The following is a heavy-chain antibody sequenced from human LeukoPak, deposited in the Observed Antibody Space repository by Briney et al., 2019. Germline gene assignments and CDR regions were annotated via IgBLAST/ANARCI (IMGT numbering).Heavy chain of an antibody. V-gene: IGHV4-34*01. CDR3: ARQRGSSTAIAARSVDY. J-gene: IGHJ4*02. Sequence: PSETLSLTCAVYGGSFSGYYWSWIRQPPGKGLEWIGEINHSRSTNYNPSLKSRVTISVDTSKNQFSLKLSSVTAADTAVYYCARQRGSSTAIAARSVDYWGQGTLVTVSS. CDR2: INHSRST. CDR1: GGSFSGYY. D-gene: IGHD6-6*01.